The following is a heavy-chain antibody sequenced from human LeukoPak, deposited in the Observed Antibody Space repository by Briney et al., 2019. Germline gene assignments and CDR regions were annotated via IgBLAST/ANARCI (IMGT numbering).Heavy chain of an antibody. D-gene: IGHD6-19*01. V-gene: IGHV4-59*01. Sequence: SETLSLTCTVSGGSITSYYWSWIRQPPGKGLEWNGYSYYSGSTNYNPSLKSRVTISVDTSKKQFSLKLSSVTAADTAVYYCARDYGGSGWFNNNWFDPWGQGTLVTVSS. J-gene: IGHJ5*02. CDR3: ARDYGGSGWFNNNWFDP. CDR2: SYYSGST. CDR1: GGSITSYY.